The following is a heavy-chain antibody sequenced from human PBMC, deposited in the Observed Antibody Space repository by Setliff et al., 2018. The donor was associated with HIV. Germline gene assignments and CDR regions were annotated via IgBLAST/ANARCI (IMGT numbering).Heavy chain of an antibody. CDR1: GGSISSSY. CDR2: IHTSGNT. Sequence: PSETLSLTCTVSGGSISSSYWSWIRQPAGKGPEWIGRIHTSGNTNYSPSLKSRVNMSVDTSKNHFSLNLRSVTAADTAVYYCAREGGTDRYFDYWGQGTPVTVS. V-gene: IGHV4-4*07. CDR3: AREGGTDRYFDY. D-gene: IGHD3-16*01. J-gene: IGHJ4*02.